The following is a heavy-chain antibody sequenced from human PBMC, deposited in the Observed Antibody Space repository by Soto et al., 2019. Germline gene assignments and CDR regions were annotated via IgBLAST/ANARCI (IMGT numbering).Heavy chain of an antibody. J-gene: IGHJ5*02. CDR1: GYTFSSYA. V-gene: IGHV1-18*01. Sequence: ASVKVSCKPSGYTFSSYAISWVRQAPGQGLEWMGWISAYNDNTNYVQKLQGRVTITTDESTSTAYMELSSLRSDDTAVYYCAGDPDSHYNDSHAYSSPWGQGTLVTVSS. CDR3: AGDPDSHYNDSHAYSSP. CDR2: ISAYNDNT. D-gene: IGHD3-22*01.